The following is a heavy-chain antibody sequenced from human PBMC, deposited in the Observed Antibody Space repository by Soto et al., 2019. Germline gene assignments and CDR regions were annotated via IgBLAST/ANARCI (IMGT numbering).Heavy chain of an antibody. CDR2: ISGSGGST. J-gene: IGHJ6*02. Sequence: PGGSLSLSWVASGFTFSDYAMAWVRQSPGKGLEWVSSISGSGGSTYYADSVKGRFTISRDNSKNTVFLQMNSLRAEDTAVYYCAKDHGMDVWGQGATVTVSS. V-gene: IGHV3-23*01. CDR3: AKDHGMDV. CDR1: GFTFSDYA.